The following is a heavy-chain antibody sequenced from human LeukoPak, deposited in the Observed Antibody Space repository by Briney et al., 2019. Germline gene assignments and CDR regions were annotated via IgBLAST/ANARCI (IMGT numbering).Heavy chain of an antibody. CDR2: ISSSGSTI. J-gene: IGHJ4*02. V-gene: IGHV3-11*01. CDR1: GFTFSDYY. CDR3: ARAAAAGQYYYDSSGYPR. Sequence: GGSLRLSCAASGFTFSDYYMSWIRQAPGKGLEWVSYISSSGSTIYYADSVKGRFTISRDNAKNSLYLQMNSLRAEDTAVYYCARAAAAGQYYYDSSGYPRWGQGTLVTVSS. D-gene: IGHD3-22*01.